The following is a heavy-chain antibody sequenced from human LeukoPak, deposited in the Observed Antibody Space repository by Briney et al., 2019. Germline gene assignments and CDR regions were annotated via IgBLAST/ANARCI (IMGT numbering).Heavy chain of an antibody. J-gene: IGHJ4*02. CDR3: AKDYYDSSGYYLDY. CDR2: ISGSGIST. CDR1: GFTFSSYT. V-gene: IGHV3-23*01. D-gene: IGHD3-22*01. Sequence: GGSLRLSCAVSGFTFSSYTMSWVRQAPGMGLEWVSAISGSGISTYYADSVKGRFTISRDNSKNTLFLQMNSLRAEDTAIYYCAKDYYDSSGYYLDYWGQGTLVTVSS.